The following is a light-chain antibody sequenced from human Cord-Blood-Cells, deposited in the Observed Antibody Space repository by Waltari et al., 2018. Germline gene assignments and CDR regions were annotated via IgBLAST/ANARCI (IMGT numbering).Light chain of an antibody. Sequence: EIVLTQSPGTLSLSPGERATLSCRASKSVSSSYLAWYQQKPGQAPRLLIYGAASRATGIPDRFSGIGSGTDFTLTISRLEPEDFAVYYCQQYGSSPTFGQGTKVEIK. V-gene: IGKV3-20*01. CDR1: KSVSSSY. CDR2: GAA. CDR3: QQYGSSPT. J-gene: IGKJ1*01.